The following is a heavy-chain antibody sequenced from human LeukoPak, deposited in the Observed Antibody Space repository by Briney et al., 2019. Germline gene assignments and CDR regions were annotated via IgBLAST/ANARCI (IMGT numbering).Heavy chain of an antibody. CDR1: GFTSSSYG. Sequence: PGGSLRLSCAASGFTSSSYGMHWVRQAPGKGLEWVAVISYDGSNKYYADSVKGRFTISRDNSKNTLYLQMNSLRAEDTAVYYCAKIRGVYYYYGMDVWGKGTTVTVSS. CDR2: ISYDGSNK. D-gene: IGHD3-3*01. V-gene: IGHV3-30*18. J-gene: IGHJ6*04. CDR3: AKIRGVYYYYGMDV.